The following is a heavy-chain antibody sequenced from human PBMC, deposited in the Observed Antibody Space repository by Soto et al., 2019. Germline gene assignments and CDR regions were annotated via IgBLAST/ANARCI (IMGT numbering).Heavy chain of an antibody. CDR3: AKSSTGPINYDFWSGYSYYYGMDV. CDR2: ISGSGGST. D-gene: IGHD3-3*01. Sequence: EVQLLESGGGLVQPGGSLRLSCAASGFTFSSYAMSWVRQAPGKGLEWVSAISGSGGSTYYADSVKGRFTISRDNSKNTLYLQMNSLRAVDTAVYYCAKSSTGPINYDFWSGYSYYYGMDVWGQGTTVTVSS. V-gene: IGHV3-23*01. CDR1: GFTFSSYA. J-gene: IGHJ6*02.